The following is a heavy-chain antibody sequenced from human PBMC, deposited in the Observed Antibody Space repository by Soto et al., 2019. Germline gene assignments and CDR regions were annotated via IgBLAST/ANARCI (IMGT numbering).Heavy chain of an antibody. CDR2: INTGGITV. V-gene: IGHV3-48*03. Sequence: EVQLVESGGGLVQPGGSLRLSCAASGFTFSNYEMDWVRQAPGKGLGWVAYINTGGITVYGDSVKGRFTISRDDAKNSLYLQMNGLRADDTAVYYCAKEKSITNSGYDAFDVWGQGTMVTVS. CDR1: GFTFSNYE. D-gene: IGHD5-12*01. CDR3: AKEKSITNSGYDAFDV. J-gene: IGHJ3*01.